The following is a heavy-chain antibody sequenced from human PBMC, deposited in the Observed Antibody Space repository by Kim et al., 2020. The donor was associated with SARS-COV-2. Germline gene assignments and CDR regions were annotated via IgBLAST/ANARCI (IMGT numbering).Heavy chain of an antibody. CDR2: INPSGGST. V-gene: IGHV1-46*01. CDR1: GYNFTSYY. Sequence: ASVKVSCKASGYNFTSYYMHWVRQAPGQGLEWMGIINPSGGSTSYAQKFQGRVTMTRDTSTSTVYMELSSLRSEDTAVYYCARDQMPTYYYDSSGYLYYYYGMDVWGQGTTVTVSS. D-gene: IGHD3-22*01. CDR3: ARDQMPTYYYDSSGYLYYYYGMDV. J-gene: IGHJ6*02.